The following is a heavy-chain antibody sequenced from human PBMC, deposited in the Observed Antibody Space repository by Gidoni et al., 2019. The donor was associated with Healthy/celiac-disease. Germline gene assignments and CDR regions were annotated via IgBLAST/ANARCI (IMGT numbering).Heavy chain of an antibody. V-gene: IGHV3-30-3*01. Sequence: QVQLVESGGVVVQPGRSLRLSCAAAGFTFRSYSMHWVRQAPGKGLEWVAVISYDGSNKYYADSVKGRFTISRDNSKNTLYLQMNSLRAEDTAVYYCARDLESSGYYHLHDAFDIWGQGTMVTVSS. CDR1: GFTFRSYS. CDR3: ARDLESSGYYHLHDAFDI. J-gene: IGHJ3*02. D-gene: IGHD3-22*01. CDR2: ISYDGSNK.